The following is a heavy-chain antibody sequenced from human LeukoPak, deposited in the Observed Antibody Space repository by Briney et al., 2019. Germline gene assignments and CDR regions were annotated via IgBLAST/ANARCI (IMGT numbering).Heavy chain of an antibody. J-gene: IGHJ3*02. V-gene: IGHV3-53*01. Sequence: GGSLXXSXXXSXXXVXSNXMSWVRQAPGKGLEWVSVIYSGGSTYYADSVKGRFTISRDNSKNTLYLQMNSLRAEDTAVYYCARFTMVRGASEDNAFDIWGQGTMVTVSS. CDR2: IYSGGST. CDR3: ARFTMVRGASEDNAFDI. CDR1: XXXVXSNX. D-gene: IGHD3-10*01.